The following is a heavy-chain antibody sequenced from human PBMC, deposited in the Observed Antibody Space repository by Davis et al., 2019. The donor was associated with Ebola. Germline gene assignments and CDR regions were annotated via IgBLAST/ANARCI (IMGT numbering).Heavy chain of an antibody. CDR2: IGGSGDIT. D-gene: IGHD3-16*01. CDR1: EFTFSNYA. CDR3: AREGGGYYGMDV. V-gene: IGHV3-48*03. Sequence: GESLKISCAASEFTFSNYAMTWVRQAPGKWLEWVSDIGGSGDITYYADSVKGRFTISRDNAKNSLYLQMNSLRAEDTAVYYCAREGGGYYGMDVWGQGTTVTVSS. J-gene: IGHJ6*02.